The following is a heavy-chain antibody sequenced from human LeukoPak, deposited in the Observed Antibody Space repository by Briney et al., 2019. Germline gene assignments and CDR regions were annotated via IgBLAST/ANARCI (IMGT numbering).Heavy chain of an antibody. V-gene: IGHV4-59*01. CDR2: IYYSGST. CDR3: ARRITLPGTNSGWFAP. J-gene: IGHJ5*02. CDR1: GVSISSYY. D-gene: IGHD3-3*01. Sequence: SETLSLACTVSGVSISSYYWSWIRQPPGKGLEWIGYIYYSGSTNYNPSLKSRVTISVDTSKNQFSLKLSSVTAADTAVYYCARRITLPGTNSGWFAPWGQGTLVTVSS.